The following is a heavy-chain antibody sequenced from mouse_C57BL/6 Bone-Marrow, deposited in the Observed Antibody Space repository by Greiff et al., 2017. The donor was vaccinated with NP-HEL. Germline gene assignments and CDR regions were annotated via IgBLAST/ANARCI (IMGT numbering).Heavy chain of an antibody. Sequence: QVQLQQSGPELVKPGASVKISCKASGYAFSSSWMNWVKQRPGKGLEWIGRIYPGDGDTNYNGKFKGKATLTADKSSSTAYMQLSSLTSEDAAVYFCAVWDEAYWGQGTLVTVSA. CDR1: GYAFSSSW. V-gene: IGHV1-82*01. CDR2: IYPGDGDT. D-gene: IGHD4-1*01. CDR3: AVWDEAY. J-gene: IGHJ3*01.